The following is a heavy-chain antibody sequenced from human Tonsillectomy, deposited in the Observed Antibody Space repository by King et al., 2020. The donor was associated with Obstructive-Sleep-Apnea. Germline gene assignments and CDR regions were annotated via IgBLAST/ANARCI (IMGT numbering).Heavy chain of an antibody. CDR3: ARKGASVSIDY. CDR2: IYYSGST. Sequence: VQLQESGPGLVKPSQTLSLTCTVSGGSISSCGYYWRWIRQHPGQGLEWIGYIYYSGSTYYNPSLKSRVTISVDTSKNQFSLKLSSVTAADTAVYYCARKGASVSIDYWGQGTLVTVSS. V-gene: IGHV4-31*03. CDR1: GGSISSCGYY. D-gene: IGHD3-16*01. J-gene: IGHJ4*02.